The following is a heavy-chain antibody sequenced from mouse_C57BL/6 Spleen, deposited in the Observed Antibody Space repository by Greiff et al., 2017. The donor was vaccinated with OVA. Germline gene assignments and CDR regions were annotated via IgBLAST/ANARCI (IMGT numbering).Heavy chain of an antibody. CDR1: GYAFSSSW. J-gene: IGHJ4*01. D-gene: IGHD4-1*01. CDR3: ARWDLSYAMDY. V-gene: IGHV1-82*01. CDR2: IYTGDGDT. Sequence: QVQLQQSGPELVKPGASVKISCKASGYAFSSSWMNWVKQRPGKGLEWIGRIYTGDGDTNYNGKFKGKATLTADKSSSTAYMQLSSLTSEDSAVYFCARWDLSYAMDYWGQGTSVTVSS.